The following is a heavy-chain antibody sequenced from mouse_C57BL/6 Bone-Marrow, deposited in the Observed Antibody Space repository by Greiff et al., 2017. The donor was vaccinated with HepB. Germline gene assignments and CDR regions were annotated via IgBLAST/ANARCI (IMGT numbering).Heavy chain of an antibody. Sequence: EVKLVESGGGLVKPGGSLKLSCAASGFTFSSYTMSWVRQTPEKRLEWVATISGGGGNTYYPDSVKGRFTISRDNAKNTLYLQMSSLRSEDTALYHCARRGYSNFAWFAYWGQGTLVTVSA. CDR3: ARRGYSNFAWFAY. V-gene: IGHV5-9*01. CDR1: GFTFSSYT. CDR2: ISGGGGNT. D-gene: IGHD2-5*01. J-gene: IGHJ3*01.